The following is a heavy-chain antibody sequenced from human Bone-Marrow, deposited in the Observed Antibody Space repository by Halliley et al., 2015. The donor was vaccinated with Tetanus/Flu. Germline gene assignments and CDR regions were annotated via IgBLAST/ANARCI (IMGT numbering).Heavy chain of an antibody. V-gene: IGHV4-61*01. D-gene: IGHD3-3*01. J-gene: IGHJ3*02. CDR2: IYYGGDT. CDR1: GGAASSSNYY. CDR3: ARDTAKVGSGLDI. Sequence: LRLSCTVSGGAASSSNYYWTWIRQPPGKGLEWIGYIYYGGDTKYNPSLKSRVTISLDTSKNQFSLKLSSVAAADTAVYYCARDTAKVGSGLDIWGQGTMVIVSS.